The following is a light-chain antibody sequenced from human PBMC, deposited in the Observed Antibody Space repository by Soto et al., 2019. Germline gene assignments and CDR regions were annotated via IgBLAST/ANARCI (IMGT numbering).Light chain of an antibody. CDR1: QTVGTY. V-gene: IGKV3-11*01. Sequence: EIVLTQFPATLSLFPGETATLSCRASQTVGTYLAWYQQKPGQAPRLLISDASNRATGVPTRFSGSGSGTAVTLTIISLEPEDFAVYFCQQRNNWPRITFGQGTRLEIK. J-gene: IGKJ5*01. CDR2: DAS. CDR3: QQRNNWPRIT.